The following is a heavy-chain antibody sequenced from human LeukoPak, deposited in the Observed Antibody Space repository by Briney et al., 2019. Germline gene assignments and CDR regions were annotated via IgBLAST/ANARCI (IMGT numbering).Heavy chain of an antibody. J-gene: IGHJ3*02. CDR2: IWYDGSNK. Sequence: GGSLRLSCAASGFTFSSYGMHWVRQAPGKGLEWVAVIWYDGSNKYYADSVKGRFTISRDNSKNTLYLQMNSLRAEDTAVYYCARDIHSSGYLDAFGIWGQGTMVTVSS. CDR3: ARDIHSSGYLDAFGI. V-gene: IGHV3-33*01. D-gene: IGHD3-22*01. CDR1: GFTFSSYG.